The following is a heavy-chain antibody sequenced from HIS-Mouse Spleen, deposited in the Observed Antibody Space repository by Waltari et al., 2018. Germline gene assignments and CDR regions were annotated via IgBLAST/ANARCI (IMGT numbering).Heavy chain of an antibody. CDR2: IYYSGST. Sequence: QVQLQESAPGLVKPSETLSLTCTVSGCSISRYYWSCVRPPPGKGLEWIGYIYYSGSTNYNPSLKSRVTISVDTSKNQFSLKLSSVTAADTAVYYCARQSNWGSGFDYWGQGTLVTVSS. V-gene: IGHV4-59*08. CDR1: GCSISRYY. D-gene: IGHD7-27*01. CDR3: ARQSNWGSGFDY. J-gene: IGHJ4*02.